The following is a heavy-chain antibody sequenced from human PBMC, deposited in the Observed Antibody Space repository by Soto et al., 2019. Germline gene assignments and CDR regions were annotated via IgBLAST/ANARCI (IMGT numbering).Heavy chain of an antibody. CDR1: GYTFTSYD. CDR2: MYPNSGNT. Sequence: QVQLVQSGAEVKKPGASVKVSCKASGYTFTSYDINWVRQATGQGLEWMGWMYPNSGNTGYAQKFQGRVTMTRKTSITTAYMELSSLRSEDMAVYYCAREMTTWGMDVWGQGTTVTVSS. J-gene: IGHJ6*02. V-gene: IGHV1-8*01. CDR3: AREMTTWGMDV. D-gene: IGHD1-1*01.